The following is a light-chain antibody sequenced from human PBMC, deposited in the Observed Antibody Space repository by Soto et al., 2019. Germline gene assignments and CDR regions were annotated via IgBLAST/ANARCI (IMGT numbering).Light chain of an antibody. V-gene: IGKV1-9*01. CDR3: QQVNTYPHT. CDR2: AAS. CDR1: QGISSS. J-gene: IGKJ2*01. Sequence: DIQLTQSPSFLSASAGDRVTITCRASQGISSSLAWFQQKPGKAPKLLIYAASTLQSRVPSRFSGSGSGTDFTLTINSLQPEDFATYYCQQVNTYPHTFGQGTKLEIK.